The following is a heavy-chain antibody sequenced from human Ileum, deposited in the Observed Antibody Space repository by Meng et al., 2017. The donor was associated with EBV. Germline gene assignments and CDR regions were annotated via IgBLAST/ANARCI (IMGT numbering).Heavy chain of an antibody. CDR1: GASIRGSRYY. V-gene: IGHV4-39*07. J-gene: IGHJ4*02. D-gene: IGHD3-9*01. Sequence: LRLPEPGPGLGKPSETLSLTCTVSGASIRGSRYYWGWIRQPPGKGLEWIGSTYYSGSTNYNPSLKSRVTISVDTSKNQFSLNLSSVTAADTAVYYCARGDILTGYWYYFDYWGQGILVTVSS. CDR3: ARGDILTGYWYYFDY. CDR2: TYYSGST.